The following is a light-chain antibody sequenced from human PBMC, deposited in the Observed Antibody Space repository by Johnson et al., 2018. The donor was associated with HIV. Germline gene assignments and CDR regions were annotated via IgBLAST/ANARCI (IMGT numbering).Light chain of an antibody. Sequence: HSVLTQPPSVSAAPGQKVTISCSGSSSNIGNNYVSWYQQLPGTAPKLLIYDNNKRPSGIPDRFSGSKSATSATLGITGLQTGDEADYYCGTWDSSLNSKVFGTGTKVSVL. J-gene: IGLJ1*01. CDR1: SSNIGNNY. CDR2: DNN. CDR3: GTWDSSLNSKV. V-gene: IGLV1-51*01.